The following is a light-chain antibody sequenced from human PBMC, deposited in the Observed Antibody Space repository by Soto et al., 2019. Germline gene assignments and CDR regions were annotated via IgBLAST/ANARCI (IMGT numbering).Light chain of an antibody. Sequence: QSALTQPASVSGSLGQSITISCTGTSSDVGGFDFVSWYQQHPGKAPKLMIYEVNNRPSGVSNRFSASKSDNTASLTISGLQAEDEADYYCSSWTSSTTQVLGGGTKLTVL. J-gene: IGLJ3*02. CDR3: SSWTSSTTQV. V-gene: IGLV2-14*01. CDR1: SSDVGGFDF. CDR2: EVN.